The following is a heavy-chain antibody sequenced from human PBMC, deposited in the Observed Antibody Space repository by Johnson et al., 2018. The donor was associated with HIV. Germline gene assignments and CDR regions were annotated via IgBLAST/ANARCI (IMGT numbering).Heavy chain of an antibody. CDR1: GFTISPYG. CDR2: IWYDRSKE. D-gene: IGHD4-17*01. Sequence: QVQLVESGGGVVQPGGSLRLSCAASGFTISPYGMHWVRQAPGKGLEWVAFIWYDRSKEYYADSVKGRFTISRDNSKNTLYLQMNSLGPEDTAVYYCANGGGYQLRESDAFDIWGQGTMVTVSS. V-gene: IGHV3-30*02. J-gene: IGHJ3*02. CDR3: ANGGGYQLRESDAFDI.